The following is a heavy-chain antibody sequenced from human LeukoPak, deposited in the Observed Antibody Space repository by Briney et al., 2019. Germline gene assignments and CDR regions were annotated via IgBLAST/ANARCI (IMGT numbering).Heavy chain of an antibody. D-gene: IGHD3-10*01. Sequence: SETLSLTCAVYGGSFSGYYWSWIRQPPGKGLEWIGDINHSGSTNYNPSLRSRVTISVDTSKNQFSLKLSSVTAADTAVYYCARDDMVRGVIDYYYGMDVWGQGTTVTVSS. CDR1: GGSFSGYY. CDR3: ARDDMVRGVIDYYYGMDV. J-gene: IGHJ6*02. V-gene: IGHV4-34*01. CDR2: INHSGST.